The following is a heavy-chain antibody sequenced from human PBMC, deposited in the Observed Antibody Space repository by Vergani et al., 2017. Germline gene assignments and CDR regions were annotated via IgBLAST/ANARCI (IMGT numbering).Heavy chain of an antibody. V-gene: IGHV4-31*03. CDR1: GGSISSGGYY. J-gene: IGHJ4*02. Sequence: QVQLQESGPGLVKPSQTLSLTCTVSGGSISSGGYYWNWIRQHPGKGLEWIGYIYYSGSTYYNPSLKSRVTISLDTSKNQVSLKLSSVTAADTAVYYCARDPHYDFWSGYHNWGQGTLVTVSS. CDR2: IYYSGST. CDR3: ARDPHYDFWSGYHN. D-gene: IGHD3-3*01.